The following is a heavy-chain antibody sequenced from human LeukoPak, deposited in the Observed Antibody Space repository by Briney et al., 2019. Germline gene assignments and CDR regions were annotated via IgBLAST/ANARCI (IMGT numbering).Heavy chain of an antibody. V-gene: IGHV3-66*01. Sequence: GGSLRLSCAVSGFTVSSNYMSWVRQAPGKGLEWVSVIYSGGSTYYADSVKGRFTISRDNSKNTLYLHMNSLRAEDTAVYYCAELGITMIGGVWGKGTTVTISS. CDR1: GFTVSSNY. J-gene: IGHJ6*04. CDR3: AELGITMIGGV. D-gene: IGHD3-10*02. CDR2: IYSGGST.